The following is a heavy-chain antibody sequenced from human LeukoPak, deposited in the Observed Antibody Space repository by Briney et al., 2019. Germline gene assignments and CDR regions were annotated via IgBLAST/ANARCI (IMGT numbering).Heavy chain of an antibody. CDR2: IYKSGST. V-gene: IGHV4-59*01. J-gene: IGHJ6*03. Sequence: PSETLSLTCTVSSVSISSYYWSWFRQPPGKGLEWIGYIYKSGSTNYSPSLKSRVTISLDTSKNQFSPKLSSVTAADTAVYYCAKEVRGQFCSGGTCPLYYYYYIDVWGKGITVTVPS. CDR3: AKEVRGQFCSGGTCPLYYYYYIDV. D-gene: IGHD2-15*01. CDR1: SVSISSYY.